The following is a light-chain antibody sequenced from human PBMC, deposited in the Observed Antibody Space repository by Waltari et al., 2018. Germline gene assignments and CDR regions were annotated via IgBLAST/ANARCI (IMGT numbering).Light chain of an antibody. J-gene: IGKJ4*01. CDR2: DAS. Sequence: EIVLTQSPATLSLSPGERATLSFRASQSVSTYLAWYQQKPGQAPRLLIYDASNRATGIPARFSGSGSGTDFTLTISSLEPEDSAVYYCQQRTNWLLTFGGGTKVEIK. V-gene: IGKV3-11*01. CDR1: QSVSTY. CDR3: QQRTNWLLT.